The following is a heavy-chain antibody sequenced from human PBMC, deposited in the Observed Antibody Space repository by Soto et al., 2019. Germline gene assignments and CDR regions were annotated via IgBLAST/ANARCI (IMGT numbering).Heavy chain of an antibody. V-gene: IGHV1-3*01. D-gene: IGHD2-2*01. CDR1: GYTFTSYA. CDR3: AISERVSSYFDT. Sequence: ASVKVSCKASGYTFTSYAIHWVRQAPGQRLEWMGWINAGNGNTKYSQKFQGRVTITRDTSASTAYMELSSLRSEDTAVYYCAISERVSSYFDTLARDDLLTISS. CDR2: INAGNGNT. J-gene: IGHJ2*01.